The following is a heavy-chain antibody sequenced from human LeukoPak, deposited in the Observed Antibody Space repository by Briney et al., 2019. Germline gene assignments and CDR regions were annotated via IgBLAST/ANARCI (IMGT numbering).Heavy chain of an antibody. CDR1: GGSISSYY. D-gene: IGHD3-10*01. CDR2: IYYSGTT. Sequence: PSETLSLTCTVSGGSISSYYWSWIRQPPGKGLEWIGYIYYSGTTYYNPSLKSRVTISIDTSKTQFSLKLSSVTAADTAVYYCARLGGRGAAYDYWGQGTLVTVSS. J-gene: IGHJ4*02. CDR3: ARLGGRGAAYDY. V-gene: IGHV4-59*01.